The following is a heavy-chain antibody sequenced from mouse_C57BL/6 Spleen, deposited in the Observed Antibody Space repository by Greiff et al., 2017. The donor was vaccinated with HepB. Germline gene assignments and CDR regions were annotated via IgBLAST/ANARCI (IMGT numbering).Heavy chain of an antibody. J-gene: IGHJ2*01. V-gene: IGHV1-22*01. Sequence: VQLQQSGPELVKPGASVKMSCKASGYTFTDYNMHWVKQSHGKSLEWIGYINPNNGGTSYNQKFKDKATLTVNKSSSTAYMELRSLTSEDSAVYYCARGGWLRLDYWGQGTTLTVSS. CDR1: GYTFTDYN. CDR2: INPNNGGT. D-gene: IGHD2-2*01. CDR3: ARGGWLRLDY.